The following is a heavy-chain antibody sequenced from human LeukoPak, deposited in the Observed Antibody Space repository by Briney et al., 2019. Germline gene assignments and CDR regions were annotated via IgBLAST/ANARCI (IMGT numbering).Heavy chain of an antibody. D-gene: IGHD3-22*01. Sequence: GRSLRLSCAASGFTFSSYGMHWVRQAPGKGLEWVAVIWYDGSNKYYADSVKGRFTISRDNSKNTLYLQMNSLRAEDTAVYYCARADRDYYDSSGYYCSYWGQGTLVTVSS. CDR3: ARADRDYYDSSGYYCSY. CDR1: GFTFSSYG. J-gene: IGHJ4*02. V-gene: IGHV3-33*01. CDR2: IWYDGSNK.